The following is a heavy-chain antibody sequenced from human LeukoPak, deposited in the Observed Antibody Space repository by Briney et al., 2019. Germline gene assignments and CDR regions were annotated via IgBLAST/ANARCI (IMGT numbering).Heavy chain of an antibody. D-gene: IGHD6-6*01. CDR2: IWYDGSNE. J-gene: IGHJ4*02. V-gene: IGHV3-33*01. Sequence: GRSLRLSCAASGFSFSGNAMHWVRQVPGKGLEWLAIIWYDGSNEYYADSVKGRFTISRDNSRNMLYLQMNSLTVEDTAIYYCARGGKSARPDFWGQGTLVTVSS. CDR3: ARGGKSARPDF. CDR1: GFSFSGNA.